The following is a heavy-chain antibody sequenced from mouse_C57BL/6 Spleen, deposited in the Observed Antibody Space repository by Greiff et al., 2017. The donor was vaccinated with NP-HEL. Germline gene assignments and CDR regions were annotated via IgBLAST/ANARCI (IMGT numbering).Heavy chain of an antibody. D-gene: IGHD1-1*01. Sequence: VQLQQSGAELVRPGTSVKVSCKASGYAFTNYLIEWVKQRPGQGLEWIGVINPGSGGTNYNEKFKGKATLTADKSSSTAYMQLSSLTSEDSAVYFCARCPYYGSSYWYFDVWGTGTTVTVSS. CDR2: INPGSGGT. CDR1: GYAFTNYL. J-gene: IGHJ1*03. V-gene: IGHV1-54*01. CDR3: ARCPYYGSSYWYFDV.